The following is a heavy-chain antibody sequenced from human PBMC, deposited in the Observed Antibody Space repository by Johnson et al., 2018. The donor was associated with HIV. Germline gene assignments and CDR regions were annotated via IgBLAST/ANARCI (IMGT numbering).Heavy chain of an antibody. V-gene: IGHV3-11*06. Sequence: QVQLVESGGGLVKPGGSLRLSCAASGFTFSDYYMSWIRQAPGKGLEWVSRINSDGSSTTYADSVKGRFTISRDNAKNTLYLQVNSLRAEDAAVYYCARGSRYTYDNDDVYLLQAFDIWGQGTMVTVSS. D-gene: IGHD3-16*01. CDR3: ARGSRYTYDNDDVYLLQAFDI. CDR1: GFTFSDYY. J-gene: IGHJ3*02. CDR2: INSDGSST.